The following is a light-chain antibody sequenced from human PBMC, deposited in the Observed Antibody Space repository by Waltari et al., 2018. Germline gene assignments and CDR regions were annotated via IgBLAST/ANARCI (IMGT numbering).Light chain of an antibody. CDR3: QQYSYFSRM. Sequence: DIQMTQSPSTLSASVGDRVTITCRASQNIESWLAWYQQKPGKVPKLLIYRASRLQSGVPSRFSGSVYGTEFSLTINSLQPDDFATYYCQQYSYFSRMFGQGTKVEIK. CDR1: QNIESW. J-gene: IGKJ1*01. V-gene: IGKV1-5*03. CDR2: RAS.